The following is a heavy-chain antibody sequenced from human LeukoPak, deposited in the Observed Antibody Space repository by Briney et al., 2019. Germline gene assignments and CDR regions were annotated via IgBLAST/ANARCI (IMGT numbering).Heavy chain of an antibody. CDR2: INAGNGNT. CDR1: GYTFTSYA. D-gene: IGHD3/OR15-3a*01. V-gene: IGHV1-3*01. J-gene: IGHJ3*02. CDR3: ARGLDDESAFDI. Sequence: ASVKVSCKASGYTFTSYAMHWVRQAPGQRLEWMGWINAGNGNTKYSQKFQGRVTITRDTSASTAYMELSSLRSEDTAVYYCARGLDDESAFDIWGQGTMVTVSS.